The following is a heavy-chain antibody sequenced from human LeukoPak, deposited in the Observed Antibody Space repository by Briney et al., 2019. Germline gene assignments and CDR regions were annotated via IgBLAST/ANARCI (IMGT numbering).Heavy chain of an antibody. J-gene: IGHJ5*01. V-gene: IGHV4-59*01. CDR2: TYYSGST. Sequence: SETLSLTCTVSGGSISSYYWSWIRQPPGKGLERIGYTYYSGSTNYNPYLKSRVAISVDTSKNQLSLKLSSVTAADTAVYYCAGVSKGYSSGWFDYWGQGTLVTVSS. D-gene: IGHD6-19*01. CDR3: AGVSKGYSSGWFDY. CDR1: GGSISSYY.